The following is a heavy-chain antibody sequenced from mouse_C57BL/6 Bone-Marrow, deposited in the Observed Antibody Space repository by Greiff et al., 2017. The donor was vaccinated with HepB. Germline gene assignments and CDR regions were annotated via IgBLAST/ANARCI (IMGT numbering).Heavy chain of an antibody. J-gene: IGHJ2*01. V-gene: IGHV5-6*01. D-gene: IGHD1-1*01. Sequence: EVQGVESGGDLVKPGGSLKLSCAASGFTFSSYGMSWVRQTPDKRLEWVATISSGGSYTYYPDSVKGRFTISRDNAKNTLYLQMSSLKSEDTAMYYCARGGITTVVADYWGQGTTLTVSS. CDR1: GFTFSSYG. CDR3: ARGGITTVVADY. CDR2: ISSGGSYT.